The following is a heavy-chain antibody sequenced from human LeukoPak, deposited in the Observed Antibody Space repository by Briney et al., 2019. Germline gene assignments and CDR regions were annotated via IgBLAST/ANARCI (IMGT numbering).Heavy chain of an antibody. CDR2: INHSGST. Sequence: SETLSLTCAVYGVSFSGYYWSWIRQPPGKGLEWIGEINHSGSTNYNPSLKSRVTISVDTSKNQFSLKLSSVTAADTAVYYCARGHCTNGVCYRYYYYYYMDVWGKGTTVTVSS. CDR1: GVSFSGYY. D-gene: IGHD2-8*01. V-gene: IGHV4-34*01. CDR3: ARGHCTNGVCYRYYYYYYMDV. J-gene: IGHJ6*03.